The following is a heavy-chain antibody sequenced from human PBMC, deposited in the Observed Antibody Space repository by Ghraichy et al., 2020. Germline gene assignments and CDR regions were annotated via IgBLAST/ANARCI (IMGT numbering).Heavy chain of an antibody. J-gene: IGHJ6*02. Sequence: LSLTCAASGFTFSSYSMNWVRQAPGKGLEWVSYISSSSSTIYYADSVKGRFTISRDNAKNSLYLQMNSLRDEDTAVYYCARDGGYSSSWTGYYYYGMDVWGQGTTVTVSS. V-gene: IGHV3-48*02. CDR1: GFTFSSYS. CDR3: ARDGGYSSSWTGYYYYGMDV. CDR2: ISSSSSTI. D-gene: IGHD6-13*01.